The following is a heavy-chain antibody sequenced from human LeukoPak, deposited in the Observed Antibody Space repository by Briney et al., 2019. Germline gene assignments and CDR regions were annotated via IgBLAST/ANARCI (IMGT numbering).Heavy chain of an antibody. V-gene: IGHV4-34*01. CDR2: INHSGST. CDR3: ARDRGGTNYYYGMDV. Sequence: PSETLSLTCAVYGGSFSGYYWSWIRQPPGKGLEWIGEINHSGSTNYNPSLKSRVTISVDTSKNQFSLKLCSVTAADTAVYYCARDRGGTNYYYGMDVWGQGTTVTVSS. J-gene: IGHJ6*02. CDR1: GGSFSGYY. D-gene: IGHD1-7*01.